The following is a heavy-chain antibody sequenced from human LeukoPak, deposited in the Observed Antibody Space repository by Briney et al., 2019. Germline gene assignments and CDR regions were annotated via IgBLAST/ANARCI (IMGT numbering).Heavy chain of an antibody. D-gene: IGHD5-18*01. Sequence: PGGSLRLSCAASGFTFSSYAMRWVRQAPGKGLEYISAISSDGDSTYLTDSVKGRFTISRDNAKNTLYLQMNSLRAEDTAVYYCARVNSFDGVYFDYWGQGTLVTVSS. V-gene: IGHV3-64*04. J-gene: IGHJ4*02. CDR3: ARVNSFDGVYFDY. CDR1: GFTFSSYA. CDR2: ISSDGDST.